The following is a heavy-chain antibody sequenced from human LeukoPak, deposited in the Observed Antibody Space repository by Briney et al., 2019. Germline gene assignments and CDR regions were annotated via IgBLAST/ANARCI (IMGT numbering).Heavy chain of an antibody. Sequence: SETLSLTCAVYGGSFSGYYWSWIRQPPGKGLEWIGEINHSGSTNYNPSLKSRVPISVDTSKNQFSLKLSSVTAADTAVYYCARVRGYSYGYGRKSYFDYWGQGTLVTVSS. J-gene: IGHJ4*02. CDR2: INHSGST. CDR3: ARVRGYSYGYGRKSYFDY. CDR1: GGSFSGYY. V-gene: IGHV4-34*01. D-gene: IGHD5-18*01.